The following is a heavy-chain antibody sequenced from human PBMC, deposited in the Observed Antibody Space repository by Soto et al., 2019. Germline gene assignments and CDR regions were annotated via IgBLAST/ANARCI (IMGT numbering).Heavy chain of an antibody. CDR2: IYPDDSDT. V-gene: IGHV5-51*01. J-gene: IGHJ4*02. D-gene: IGHD3-22*01. CDR1: GYMFTNYW. Sequence: GESLKISCKGSGYMFTNYWIGWVRQMPGRGLEWMGIIYPDDSDTRYSPSFQGQVTISVDKSISTAYLQWSSLKTSDTAMYYCARHDRDGGYSSGYYALDHWGQGTLLTVSS. CDR3: ARHDRDGGYSSGYYALDH.